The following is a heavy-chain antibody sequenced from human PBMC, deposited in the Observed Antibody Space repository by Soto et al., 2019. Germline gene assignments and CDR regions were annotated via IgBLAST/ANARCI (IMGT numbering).Heavy chain of an antibody. J-gene: IGHJ5*02. Sequence: PSETLSLTCAVSGGSISSGGYSWSWIRQPPGKGLEWIGYIYHSGSTNYNPSLKSRVTISVDTSKNQFSLKLSSVTAADTAVYYCARPHGGSSGWDNWFDPWGQGTLVTVSP. D-gene: IGHD6-25*01. CDR3: ARPHGGSSGWDNWFDP. CDR2: IYHSGST. CDR1: GGSISSGGYS. V-gene: IGHV4-30-2*02.